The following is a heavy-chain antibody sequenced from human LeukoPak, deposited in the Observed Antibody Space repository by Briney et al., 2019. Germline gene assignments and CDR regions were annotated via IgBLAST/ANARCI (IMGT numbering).Heavy chain of an antibody. CDR2: ISSSGSTI. Sequence: KSGGSLRLSCAASGFTFSDYYMSWIRQAPGKGLEWVSYISSSGSTIYYADSVKGRFTISRDNAKNSLYLQMNSLRAEDTAVYYCARDSDVVPAYYFDYWGQRTLVTVSS. CDR3: ARDSDVVPAYYFDY. V-gene: IGHV3-11*04. D-gene: IGHD2-2*01. J-gene: IGHJ4*02. CDR1: GFTFSDYY.